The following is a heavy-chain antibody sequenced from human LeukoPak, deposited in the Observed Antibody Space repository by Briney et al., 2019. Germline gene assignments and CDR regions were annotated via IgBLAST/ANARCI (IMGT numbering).Heavy chain of an antibody. CDR3: ARDIVVVPAAMLRDYFDY. CDR2: ISGSGGST. CDR1: GFTFSSYA. V-gene: IGHV3-23*01. J-gene: IGHJ4*02. Sequence: PGGSLRLSYAASGFTFSSYAMSWVRQAPGKGLEWVSAISGSGGSTYYADSVKGRFTISRDNSKNTLYLQMNSLRAEDTAVYYCARDIVVVPAAMLRDYFDYWGQGTLVTVSS. D-gene: IGHD2-2*01.